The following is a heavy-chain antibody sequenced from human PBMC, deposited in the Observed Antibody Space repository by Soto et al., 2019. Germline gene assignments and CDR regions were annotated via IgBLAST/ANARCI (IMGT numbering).Heavy chain of an antibody. D-gene: IGHD4-17*01. Sequence: QEHLVQSGAEVKTPGSSVKVSCRASGGIGSNYAISWVRQAPGQGLEWMGAIVPKFGTANYAQTFKGRVTLAVDKATNAVYMELSSLPSQATAIYYCAREMASGDSLTWFDPWGQGNLVTVSS. V-gene: IGHV1-69*06. CDR2: IVPKFGTA. CDR3: AREMASGDSLTWFDP. J-gene: IGHJ5*02. CDR1: GGIGSNYA.